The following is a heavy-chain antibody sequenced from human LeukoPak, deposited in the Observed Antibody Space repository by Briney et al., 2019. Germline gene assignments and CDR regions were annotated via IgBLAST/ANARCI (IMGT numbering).Heavy chain of an antibody. V-gene: IGHV4-59*01. D-gene: IGHD3-16*02. CDR2: TYYSGST. CDR1: GGSISSYY. Sequence: SETLSLTCTVSGGSISSYYWSWIRQPPGKGLEWIGYTYYSGSTNYNPSLKSRVTISVDTSKNQFSLKLSSVTAADTAVYYCAREARMITFGGVIAILFDYWGQGTLVTVSS. CDR3: AREARMITFGGVIAILFDY. J-gene: IGHJ4*02.